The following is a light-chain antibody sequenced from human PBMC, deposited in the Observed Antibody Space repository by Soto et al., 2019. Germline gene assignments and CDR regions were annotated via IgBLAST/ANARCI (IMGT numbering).Light chain of an antibody. Sequence: QSALTQPASVSGSPGQSITISCTGTSSDVGGYNYVSWYQQHPGKAPKLMIYEVSNRPSGVSNRFSGSKSGNTASLTISGLQAEDEADYSCSSYTNGSTLVFGGRTKLTVL. J-gene: IGLJ2*01. CDR3: SSYTNGSTLV. CDR2: EVS. CDR1: SSDVGGYNY. V-gene: IGLV2-14*01.